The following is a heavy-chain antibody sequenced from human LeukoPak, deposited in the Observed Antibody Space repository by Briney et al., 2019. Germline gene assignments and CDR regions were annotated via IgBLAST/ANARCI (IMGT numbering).Heavy chain of an antibody. V-gene: IGHV4-34*01. CDR1: GGSFSGYY. Sequence: SETLSLTCAVYGGSFSGYYWSWIRQPPGKGLEWIGEINHSGSTNYNPSLKSRVTISVDTSKNQFSLKLSPVTAADTAVYYCARRPLLGLRYFDCLFWFDPWGQGTLVTVSS. CDR2: INHSGST. CDR3: ARRPLLGLRYFDCLFWFDP. D-gene: IGHD3-9*01. J-gene: IGHJ5*02.